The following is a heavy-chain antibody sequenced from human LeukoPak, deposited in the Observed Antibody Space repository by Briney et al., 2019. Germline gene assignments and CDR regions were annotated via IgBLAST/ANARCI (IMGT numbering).Heavy chain of an antibody. J-gene: IGHJ4*02. CDR3: ARDRTLDY. Sequence: PGGSLRLSCAASGFTFSSNWMHWVRRAPGKGLVWVSRISSDGSSTTYADSVKGRFTISRDNAKNTLYLQMNSLRAEDTAVYYCARDRTLDYWGQGTLVTVSS. CDR2: ISSDGSST. CDR1: GFTFSSNW. V-gene: IGHV3-74*01.